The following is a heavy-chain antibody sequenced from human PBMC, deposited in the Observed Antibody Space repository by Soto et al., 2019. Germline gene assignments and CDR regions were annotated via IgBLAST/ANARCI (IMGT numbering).Heavy chain of an antibody. D-gene: IGHD3-10*01. Sequence: PSETLSLTCTVSGGSISSSSYYWGWIRQPPGKGLEWIGSIYYSGSTYYNPSLKSRVTISVDTSKNQFSLKLSFVTSADTAVYYCGGGYYYYGMDVWGQGTTVTVSS. J-gene: IGHJ6*02. V-gene: IGHV4-39*01. CDR1: GGSISSSSYY. CDR3: GGGYYYYGMDV. CDR2: IYYSGST.